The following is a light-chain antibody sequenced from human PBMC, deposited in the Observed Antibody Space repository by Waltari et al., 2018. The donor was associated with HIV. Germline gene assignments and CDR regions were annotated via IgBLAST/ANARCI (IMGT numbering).Light chain of an antibody. Sequence: EIVMTQSPATLSVSPGERATLSCRASQSVSSNLAWYQQKPGQAPRVLIYGASTRATGIPARISGSGSGTEFTLTISSLQSEDSAVYFCQQYNNWPRGTFGQGTKLEIK. J-gene: IGKJ2*01. V-gene: IGKV3-15*01. CDR1: QSVSSN. CDR2: GAS. CDR3: QQYNNWPRGT.